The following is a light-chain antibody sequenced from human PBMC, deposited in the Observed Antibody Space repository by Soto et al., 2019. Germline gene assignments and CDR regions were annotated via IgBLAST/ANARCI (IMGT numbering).Light chain of an antibody. Sequence: VMTQSPATLSVSPGERATLSCWASETVATNLAWYQQKPGQAPRLLISGASTRAAGISDRFRGSGSGTEFTLTISSLRSEDSAIYYCQHYGSSPGLTFGGGTKVEIK. CDR3: QHYGSSPGLT. CDR1: ETVATN. V-gene: IGKV3-15*01. J-gene: IGKJ4*01. CDR2: GAS.